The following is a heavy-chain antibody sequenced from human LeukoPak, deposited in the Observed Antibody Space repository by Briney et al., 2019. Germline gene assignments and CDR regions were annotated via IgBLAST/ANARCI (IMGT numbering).Heavy chain of an antibody. D-gene: IGHD3-22*01. CDR2: IIPILGIA. Sequence: SVKVSCKASGGTFSSYAISWVRQAPGQGLEWMGRIIPILGIANYAQKFQGRVAITADKSTSTAYMELSSLRSEDTAVYYCARDGYYDSSGYYYVSFFDYWGQGTLVTVSS. J-gene: IGHJ4*02. CDR3: ARDGYYDSSGYYYVSFFDY. V-gene: IGHV1-69*04. CDR1: GGTFSSYA.